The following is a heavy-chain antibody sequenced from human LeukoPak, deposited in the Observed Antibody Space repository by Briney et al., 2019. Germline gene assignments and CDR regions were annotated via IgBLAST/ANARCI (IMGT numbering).Heavy chain of an antibody. Sequence: SVKVSCKASGGTFSSYAITWVRRAPGQGLEWMGRIIPILGIANYAQKFQGRVTIIADKSTSTAYMELSSLRSEDTAVYYCARDLYSGHEGNAFDIWGQGTMVTVSS. D-gene: IGHD5-12*01. CDR1: GGTFSSYA. CDR2: IIPILGIA. V-gene: IGHV1-69*04. J-gene: IGHJ3*02. CDR3: ARDLYSGHEGNAFDI.